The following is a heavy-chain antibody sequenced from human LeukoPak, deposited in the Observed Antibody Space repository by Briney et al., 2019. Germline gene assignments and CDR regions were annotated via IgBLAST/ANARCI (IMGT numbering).Heavy chain of an antibody. CDR1: GYTFTSYD. CDR2: MNPNSGNT. CDR3: ARVFVTELGWRRVHDAFDI. J-gene: IGHJ3*02. D-gene: IGHD3-16*01. V-gene: IGHV1-8*01. Sequence: ASVKVSCKASGYTFTSYDINWVRQATGQGLEWMGWMNPNSGNTGYAQKFQGRVTMTGNTSISTAYMELSSLRSEDTAVYYCARVFVTELGWRRVHDAFDIWGQGTMVTVSS.